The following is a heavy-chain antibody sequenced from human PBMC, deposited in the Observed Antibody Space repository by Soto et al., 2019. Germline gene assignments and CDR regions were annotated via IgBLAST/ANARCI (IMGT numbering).Heavy chain of an antibody. Sequence: QVQLQESGPRLVKPSETLSLTCTVSGGSISSYYWSWIRQPPGKGLEWIGYIYYSGSTNYNPSLKSRVTISADTSKNQFSLKLSSVSAADTAVYYCAREGDSRPNWFAPWGQGTLVTVSS. CDR3: AREGDSRPNWFAP. CDR2: IYYSGST. D-gene: IGHD4-4*01. V-gene: IGHV4-59*01. CDR1: GGSISSYY. J-gene: IGHJ5*02.